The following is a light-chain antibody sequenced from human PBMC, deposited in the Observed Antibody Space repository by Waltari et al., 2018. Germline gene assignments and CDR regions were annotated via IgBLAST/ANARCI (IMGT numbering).Light chain of an antibody. CDR1: QSISSY. Sequence: EIVLTQSLATLSLSPGERATPPCRASQSISSYFAWYQQNPGQAPRLLIYDAPNRATGIPARFSGSGSESDFTLTISSLEPEDFAVYYCQQRSNWAITFGQGTRLEIK. J-gene: IGKJ5*01. CDR3: QQRSNWAIT. V-gene: IGKV3-11*01. CDR2: DAP.